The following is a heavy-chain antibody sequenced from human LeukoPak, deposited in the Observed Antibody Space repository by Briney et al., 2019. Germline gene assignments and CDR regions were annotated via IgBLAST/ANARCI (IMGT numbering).Heavy chain of an antibody. D-gene: IGHD3-10*01. CDR1: GFTFSSYW. J-gene: IGHJ6*02. CDR3: GRTPDYYGWGVYFRPDNNYSTGMEV. V-gene: IGHV3-7*01. CDR2: IKQDGSEK. Sequence: GGSLRLSCAASGFTFSSYWMSWVRQAPGKGLEWVANIKQDGSEKYYVDSVKGRFTISRDNAKNSLYLQMNSLRAEDTAVYYWGRTPDYYGWGVYFRPDNNYSTGMEVWGQGTPVPV.